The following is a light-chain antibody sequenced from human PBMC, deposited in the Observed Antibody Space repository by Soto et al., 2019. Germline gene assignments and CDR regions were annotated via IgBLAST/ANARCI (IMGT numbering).Light chain of an antibody. Sequence: DIQMTQSPCTLSASVGDRVTITCRASQSISSWLAWYQQKPGKAPKLLIYDASSLESGVPSRFSGSGSGTEFTLTISSLQPDDFPTYYCQQYNSYFTLGPGTKVDIK. CDR2: DAS. CDR1: QSISSW. CDR3: QQYNSYFT. V-gene: IGKV1-5*01. J-gene: IGKJ3*01.